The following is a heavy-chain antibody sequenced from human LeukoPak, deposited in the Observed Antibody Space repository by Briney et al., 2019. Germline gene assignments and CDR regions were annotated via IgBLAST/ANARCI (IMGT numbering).Heavy chain of an antibody. Sequence: GGSLRLSCAASGFTFSSYGMHWVRQAPGKGLEWVAVIWYDGSNKYYADSVKGRFTISRDNSKNTLYLQMNSLRAEDTAVYYCARDLAPAALTDNWFDPWGQGTLVTVSS. CDR2: IWYDGSNK. V-gene: IGHV3-33*01. CDR3: ARDLAPAALTDNWFDP. J-gene: IGHJ5*02. D-gene: IGHD2-2*01. CDR1: GFTFSSYG.